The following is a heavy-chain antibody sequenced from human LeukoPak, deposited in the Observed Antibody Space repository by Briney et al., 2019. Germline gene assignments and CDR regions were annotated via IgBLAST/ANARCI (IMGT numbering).Heavy chain of an antibody. CDR1: GFSVNNLY. D-gene: IGHD6-19*01. Sequence: GGSLRLSCAASGFSVNNLYMSWVRQAPGKGLEWVSVIYSGDRTYYADSVKGRFTISRDNAKNSLYLQMNSLRDEDTAVYYCAKSSGWFLDYWGQGTLVTVSS. CDR2: IYSGDRT. J-gene: IGHJ4*02. CDR3: AKSSGWFLDY. V-gene: IGHV3-66*01.